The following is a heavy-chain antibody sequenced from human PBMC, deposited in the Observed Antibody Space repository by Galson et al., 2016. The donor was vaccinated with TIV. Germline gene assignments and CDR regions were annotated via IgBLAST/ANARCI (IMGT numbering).Heavy chain of an antibody. CDR3: ARGEGDYFYYYFYYMGV. J-gene: IGHJ6*03. CDR2: ISYDGNNK. V-gene: IGHV3-30*04. CDR1: GFTFNNSA. D-gene: IGHD4-17*01. Sequence: SLRLSCAASGFTFNNSAIHWVRQAPGRGLEWVAVISYDGNNKYYADSVKGRFTLSRENSKNTLYLQLNSLKTEDTAVYYCARGEGDYFYYYFYYMGVWGKGTTVTVSS.